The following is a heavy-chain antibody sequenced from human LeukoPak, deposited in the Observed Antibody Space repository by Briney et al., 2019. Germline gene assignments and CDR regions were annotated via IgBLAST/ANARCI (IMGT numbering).Heavy chain of an antibody. V-gene: IGHV4-39*01. D-gene: IGHD2-2*01. CDR2: IYYSGGT. CDR3: TRLKDIGGLPGTPYFDY. CDR1: TPSLTISSYE. J-gene: IGHJ4*02. Sequence: SQTLSLTCTVSTPSLTISSYEWGWVRQPPGKGLEWIGNIYYSGGTYYNPSLKSRVTISVDTSKNRFSLKLSSVTAAHTVVYYCTRLKDIGGLPGTPYFDYWGQGTLVTVSS.